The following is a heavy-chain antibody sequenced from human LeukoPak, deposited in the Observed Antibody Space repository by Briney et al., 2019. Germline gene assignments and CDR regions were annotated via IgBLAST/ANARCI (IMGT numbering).Heavy chain of an antibody. CDR1: GFTFSSYS. CDR3: ARGYSYGRYYFDY. Sequence: GGSLRLSCAASGFTFSSYSMNWVRQAPGKGLEWVSSISSSSSYIYYADSVKGRFTISRDNAKNSLYLQMNSLRAEDTAVYYCARGYSYGRYYFDYWGQGTLVTVSS. V-gene: IGHV3-21*01. D-gene: IGHD5-18*01. CDR2: ISSSSSYI. J-gene: IGHJ4*02.